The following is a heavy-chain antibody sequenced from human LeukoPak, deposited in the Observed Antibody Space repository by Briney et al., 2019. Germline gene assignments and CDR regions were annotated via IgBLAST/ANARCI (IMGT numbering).Heavy chain of an antibody. CDR2: IDPSGSCT. Sequence: GESLKISCRGSGYSFTSYWISWVRQMPGKGLEWMGRIDPSGSCTNYSPSFQGHVTISADKSISTAYLQWSSLKASDTAMYYCARQPYGDYVSFWFDPWGQGTLVTVSS. V-gene: IGHV5-10-1*01. J-gene: IGHJ5*02. CDR3: ARQPYGDYVSFWFDP. D-gene: IGHD4-17*01. CDR1: GYSFTSYW.